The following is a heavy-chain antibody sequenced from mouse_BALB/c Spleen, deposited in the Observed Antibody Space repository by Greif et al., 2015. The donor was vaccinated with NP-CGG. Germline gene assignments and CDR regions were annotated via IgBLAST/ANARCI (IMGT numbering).Heavy chain of an antibody. CDR1: GFNIKEYY. J-gene: IGHJ2*01. Sequence: EVKLMESGAELVRPGALVKLSCKASGFNIKEYYMHWVKQRPEQGLEWIGWIDPENGNTIYDPKFQGKASITADTSSNTAYLQLSSLTSEDTAVYYCARDYGDYWGQGTTLTVSS. V-gene: IGHV14-1*02. CDR2: IDPENGNT. CDR3: ARDYGDY.